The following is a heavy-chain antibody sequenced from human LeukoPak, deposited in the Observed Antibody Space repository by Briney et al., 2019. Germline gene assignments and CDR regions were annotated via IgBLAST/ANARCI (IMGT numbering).Heavy chain of an antibody. Sequence: GGSLRLSCAASGFIFSSYGMHWVRQAPGKGLEWVAFIWYDGSSEYYADSVKGRFTISRDNSKNTLYLQMNSLRAEDTGVYYCAKGRGYHYYPDYWGQGTLVTVSS. V-gene: IGHV3-30*02. D-gene: IGHD5-18*01. CDR1: GFIFSSYG. CDR3: AKGRGYHYYPDY. J-gene: IGHJ4*02. CDR2: IWYDGSSE.